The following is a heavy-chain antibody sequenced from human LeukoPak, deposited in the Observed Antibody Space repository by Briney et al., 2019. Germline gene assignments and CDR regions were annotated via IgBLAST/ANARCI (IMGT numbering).Heavy chain of an antibody. CDR1: GGTFSSYA. CDR2: IIPIFGTA. Sequence: ASVKVSCKASGGTFSSYAISWVRQAPGQGLEWVGGIIPIFGTANYAQKFQGRVTITADKSTSTAYMELSSLRSEDTAVYYCASGQLERRGNDYWGQGTLVTVSS. D-gene: IGHD1-1*01. J-gene: IGHJ4*02. CDR3: ASGQLERRGNDY. V-gene: IGHV1-69*06.